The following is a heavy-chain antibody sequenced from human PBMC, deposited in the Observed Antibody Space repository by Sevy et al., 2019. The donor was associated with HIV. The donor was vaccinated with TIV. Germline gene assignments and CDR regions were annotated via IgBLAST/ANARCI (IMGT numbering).Heavy chain of an antibody. CDR1: GYTFTSYG. J-gene: IGHJ6*02. D-gene: IGHD1-26*01. CDR2: ISAYNGNT. V-gene: IGHV1-18*01. Sequence: ASVKVSCKASGYTFTSYGISWVRQAPGQGLEWMGWISAYNGNTNYAQKLQGRVTMTTDTSTSTAYMGLRSLRSDDTAVYYCARDIKSDSGSYWPYYYYYYGMDVWGQGTTVTVSS. CDR3: ARDIKSDSGSYWPYYYYYYGMDV.